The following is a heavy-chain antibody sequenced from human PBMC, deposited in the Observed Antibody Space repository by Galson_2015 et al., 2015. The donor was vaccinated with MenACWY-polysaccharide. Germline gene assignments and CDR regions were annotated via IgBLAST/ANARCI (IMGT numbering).Heavy chain of an antibody. CDR1: GFTFSGSG. Sequence: SLRLSCAASGFTFSGSGMHWVRQAPGKGLEWVAVIQYDGSNKVYADSVKGRFTISRDNSKNILYLEMTSLRAEDTAVYYCAREGSRIVFHAIDVWGHGTMVTVSP. CDR2: IQYDGSNK. V-gene: IGHV3-33*01. D-gene: IGHD2-15*01. CDR3: AREGSRIVFHAIDV. J-gene: IGHJ3*01.